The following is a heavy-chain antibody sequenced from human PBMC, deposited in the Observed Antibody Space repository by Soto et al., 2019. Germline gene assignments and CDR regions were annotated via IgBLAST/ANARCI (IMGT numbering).Heavy chain of an antibody. CDR1: GGYVSSGAYY. CDR3: ARARLRAVYAFDI. Sequence: QVQLQESDAGLVKASQTLSLTCTVSGGYVSSGAYYWTWIRQPPGKGLEWIGYIYYSGSTYYSPFLKSRLTISLDTSKNQFSQRLSSVTAADTAMYYCARARLRAVYAFDIWGQGTMVTVSS. CDR2: IYYSGST. D-gene: IGHD5-12*01. J-gene: IGHJ3*02. V-gene: IGHV4-31*03.